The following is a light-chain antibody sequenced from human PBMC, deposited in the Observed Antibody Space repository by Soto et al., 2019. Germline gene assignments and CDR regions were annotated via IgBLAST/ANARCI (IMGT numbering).Light chain of an antibody. CDR2: EGS. V-gene: IGLV2-23*01. J-gene: IGLJ3*02. CDR3: CSYAGSSTPNWV. Sequence: QSVLTQPASVSGSPGQSITISCTGTSSDVGSYNLVSWYQQHPGKAPKLMIYEGSKRPSGVSNRFSGSKSGNTASLTISGLQAEEEADYYCCSYAGSSTPNWVFGGGTKLTVL. CDR1: SSDVGSYNL.